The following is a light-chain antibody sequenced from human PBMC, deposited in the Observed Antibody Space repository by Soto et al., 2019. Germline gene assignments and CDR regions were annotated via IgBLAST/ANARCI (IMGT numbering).Light chain of an antibody. CDR3: SSYTSSSTLGV. V-gene: IGLV2-14*01. Sequence: QSALTQPASVSGSPGQSITISCTGTSSDVGGYNYVSWFQHHPGKAPKLMIYDVINRPSGVSNRFSGSKSGNTASLTISGLQAEDEADYYCSSYTSSSTLGVFGTGTQLTVL. J-gene: IGLJ1*01. CDR1: SSDVGGYNY. CDR2: DVI.